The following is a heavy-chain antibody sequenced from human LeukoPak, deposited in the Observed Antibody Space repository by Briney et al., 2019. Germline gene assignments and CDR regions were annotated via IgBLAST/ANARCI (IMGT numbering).Heavy chain of an antibody. D-gene: IGHD2-15*01. CDR1: GYTFTSYA. Sequence: ASVKVSCKASGYTFTSYAMHWVRQAPGQGLEWMGWINPNSGGTNYAQKLQGRVTMTTDTSTSTAYMALRSLRSDDTAVYYCAREGSPYYYYYMDVWGKGTTVTVSS. J-gene: IGHJ6*03. V-gene: IGHV1-18*01. CDR2: INPNSGGT. CDR3: AREGSPYYYYYMDV.